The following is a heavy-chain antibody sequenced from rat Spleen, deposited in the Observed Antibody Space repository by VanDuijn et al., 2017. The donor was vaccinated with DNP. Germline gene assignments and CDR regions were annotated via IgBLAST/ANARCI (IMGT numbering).Heavy chain of an antibody. J-gene: IGHJ4*01. Sequence: EVQLVESGGGLVQPGRSLKLSCAASGFTFSDYAMAWVRQAPKKGLEWVATISYDGSRTYYRDSVKGRFTISRDNAKSTLYLQMDSLRSEDTATYYCARRGYRYNSYYAMDAWGQGTSVTVSS. CDR1: GFTFSDYA. V-gene: IGHV5-17*01. D-gene: IGHD1-5*01. CDR2: ISYDGSRT. CDR3: ARRGYRYNSYYAMDA.